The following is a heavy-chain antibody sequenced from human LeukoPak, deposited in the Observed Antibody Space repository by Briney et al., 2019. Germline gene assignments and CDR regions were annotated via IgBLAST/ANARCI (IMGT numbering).Heavy chain of an antibody. V-gene: IGHV1-46*01. D-gene: IGHD6-19*01. CDR3: ARPYSSGWYNKDAFDI. J-gene: IGHJ3*02. Sequence: ASVKVSCKASGYTFPSYYMHWVRQAPGQGREWMGIINHSGGSTSYAQKFQRRVTMTRDMSTSTVYMELSSLRSEDTAVYYCARPYSSGWYNKDAFDIWGQGTMVTVSS. CDR2: INHSGGST. CDR1: GYTFPSYY.